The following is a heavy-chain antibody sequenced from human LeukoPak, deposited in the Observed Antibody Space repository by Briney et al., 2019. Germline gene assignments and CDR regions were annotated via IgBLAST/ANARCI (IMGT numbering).Heavy chain of an antibody. D-gene: IGHD1-1*01. CDR1: GFTFSTYW. V-gene: IGHV3-7*01. J-gene: IGHJ4*02. CDR3: ARSDLPGTVDY. CDR2: IKEDGSER. Sequence: GGSLRLSCAASGFTFSTYWISWVRQSPGKGLDWVANIKEDGSERYYVDSVKGRFTISRDNAKNSLYLQMNSLRTEDTAVYYCARSDLPGTVDYWGQGTLVTVSS.